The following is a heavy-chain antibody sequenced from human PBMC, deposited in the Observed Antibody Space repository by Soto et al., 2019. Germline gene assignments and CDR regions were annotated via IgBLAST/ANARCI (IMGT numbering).Heavy chain of an antibody. CDR1: GGTFSSYA. CDR2: IIPIFGTA. Sequence: QVQLVQSGAEGKKPGSSVKVSCKASGGTFSSYAISWVRQAPGQGLEWMGGIIPIFGTANYAQKFQGRVTITADESTRTAYIELSILRSEDTAVYYCARDCEEYSSGWMNYYYYGMDVWGLGTTVIVAS. J-gene: IGHJ6*02. D-gene: IGHD6-19*01. CDR3: ARDCEEYSSGWMNYYYYGMDV. V-gene: IGHV1-69*01.